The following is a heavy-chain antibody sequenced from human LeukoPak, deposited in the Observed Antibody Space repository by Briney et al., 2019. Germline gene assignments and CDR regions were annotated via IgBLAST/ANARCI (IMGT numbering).Heavy chain of an antibody. CDR3: AREGYCSGGSCYWTAPDY. CDR2: ISSSSSYI. Sequence: GGSLRLSCAASGFTFSSYSMNWVRQAPGKGLEWVSSISSSSSYIYYADSVKGRFTISRDNAKNSLYLQMNSLRAEDTAVYYCAREGYCSGGSCYWTAPDYWGQGTLVTVSS. J-gene: IGHJ4*02. V-gene: IGHV3-21*01. D-gene: IGHD2-15*01. CDR1: GFTFSSYS.